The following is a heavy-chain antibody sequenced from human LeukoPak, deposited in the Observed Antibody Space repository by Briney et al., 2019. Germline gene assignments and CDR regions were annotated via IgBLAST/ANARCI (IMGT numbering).Heavy chain of an antibody. CDR2: IIGSGLST. J-gene: IGHJ4*02. CDR1: GFTSSSYA. CDR3: AKLEPLNFDY. Sequence: GGSLRLSCAASGFTSSSYAMTWVRQAPGKGLEWVSAIIGSGLSTYYADSVKGRFTISRDNSKNTLYLQMNSLRADDTAVYYCAKLEPLNFDYWGQGTLVTVSS. D-gene: IGHD1-1*01. V-gene: IGHV3-23*01.